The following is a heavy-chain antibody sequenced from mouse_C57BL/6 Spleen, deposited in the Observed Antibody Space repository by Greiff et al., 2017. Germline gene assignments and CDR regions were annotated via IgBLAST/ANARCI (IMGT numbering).Heavy chain of an antibody. CDR3: ARVENYYGSREGAWFAY. J-gene: IGHJ3*01. V-gene: IGHV1-53*01. CDR1: GYTFTSYW. D-gene: IGHD1-1*01. CDR2: INPSNGGT. Sequence: QVQLQQPGTELVKPGASVKLSCKASGYTFTSYWMHWVKQRPGQGLEWIGNINPSNGGTNYNEKFKSKATLTVDKSSSTAYMQLSSLTSEDSAVYYCARVENYYGSREGAWFAYWGQGTLVTVSA.